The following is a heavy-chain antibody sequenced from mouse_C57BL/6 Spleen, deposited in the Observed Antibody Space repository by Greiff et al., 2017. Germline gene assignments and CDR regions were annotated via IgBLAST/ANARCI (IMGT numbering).Heavy chain of an antibody. Sequence: EVKLVESEGGLVQPGSSMKLSCTASGFTFSDYYMAWVRQVPEKGLEWVANINYDGSSTYYLDSLKSRFISSRDNAKNILYLQMSSLKSEDTATYYCAREGYGYDGGCFDYWGQGTTLTVSS. CDR3: AREGYGYDGGCFDY. J-gene: IGHJ2*01. V-gene: IGHV5-16*01. CDR2: INYDGSST. CDR1: GFTFSDYY. D-gene: IGHD2-2*01.